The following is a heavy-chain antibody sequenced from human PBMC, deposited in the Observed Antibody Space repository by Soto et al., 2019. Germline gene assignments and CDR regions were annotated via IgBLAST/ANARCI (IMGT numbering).Heavy chain of an antibody. CDR1: GFSFVNYA. CDR2: LSGSGTST. D-gene: IGHD6-19*01. CDR3: AKATTNGGWFNPFDS. V-gene: IGHV3-23*01. J-gene: IGHJ4*02. Sequence: PGGSLRLSCAASGFSFVNYAMNWVRQAPGQGLEWVSGLSGSGTSTSYADSVKGPFTISRDNSRDTLFLQMNRLTADDTAVYYCAKATTNGGWFNPFDSWGQGALVTVSS.